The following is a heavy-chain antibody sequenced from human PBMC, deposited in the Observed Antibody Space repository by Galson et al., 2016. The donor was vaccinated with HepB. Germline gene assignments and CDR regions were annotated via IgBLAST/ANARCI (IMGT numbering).Heavy chain of an antibody. V-gene: IGHV3-23*01. D-gene: IGHD3-3*02. Sequence: ETLSLTCDVYGGSFSGYYWSWVRQPPGKGLEWVSGISGSGGNTFYADSVEGRFTISRDNSKNTLYLRMNSLRAEDTAVDYCAKELRSVVLATKDSWGQGSLVTVSS. CDR3: AKELRSVVLATKDS. J-gene: IGHJ4*02. CDR2: ISGSGGNT. CDR1: GGSFSGYY.